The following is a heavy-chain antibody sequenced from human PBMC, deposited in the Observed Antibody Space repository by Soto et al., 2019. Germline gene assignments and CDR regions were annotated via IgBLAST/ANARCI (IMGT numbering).Heavy chain of an antibody. CDR1: GYTFTSYY. D-gene: IGHD3-10*01. V-gene: IGHV1-46*01. Sequence: GASVKVSCKASGYTFTSYYMHWVRQAPGQGLEWMGIINPSGGSTSYAQKFQGRVTMTRDTSTSTAYMELSSLRSEDTAVYYCARPSRPYGSVSYLGVYYYYYMDVWGKGTTVTVSS. J-gene: IGHJ6*03. CDR3: ARPSRPYGSVSYLGVYYYYYMDV. CDR2: INPSGGST.